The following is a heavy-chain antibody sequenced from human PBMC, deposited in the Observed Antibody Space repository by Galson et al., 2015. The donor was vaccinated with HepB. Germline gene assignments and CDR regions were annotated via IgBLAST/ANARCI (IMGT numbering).Heavy chain of an antibody. CDR3: ARGSAEYYYDSSGYDNFDY. V-gene: IGHV3-11*05. CDR1: GFTFSDYY. Sequence: SLRLSCAASGFTFSDYYMSWIRQAPGKGLEWVSYISSSSSYTNYADSVKGRFTISRDNAKNSLYLQMNSLRAEDTAVYYCARGSAEYYYDSSGYDNFDYWGQGTLVTVSS. D-gene: IGHD3-22*01. J-gene: IGHJ4*02. CDR2: ISSSSSYT.